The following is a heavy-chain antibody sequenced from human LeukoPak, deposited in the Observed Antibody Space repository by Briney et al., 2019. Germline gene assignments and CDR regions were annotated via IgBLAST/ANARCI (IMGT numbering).Heavy chain of an antibody. D-gene: IGHD3-22*01. V-gene: IGHV1-69*01. CDR1: GGTFTSYA. CDR2: IIPIFGTA. Sequence: SVKVSCKASGGTFTSYAISWVPQAPGQGLEWMGGIIPIFGTANYAQKFQGRVTITADESTSTAYMYLSRLRSEDTAVYYCAGVKDYDSSGYYSRWFDPWGQGTLVTVSS. CDR3: AGVKDYDSSGYYSRWFDP. J-gene: IGHJ5*02.